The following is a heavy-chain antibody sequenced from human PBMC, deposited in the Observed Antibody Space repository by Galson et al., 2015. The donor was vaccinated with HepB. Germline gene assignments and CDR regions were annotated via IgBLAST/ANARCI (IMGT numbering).Heavy chain of an antibody. CDR1: GYTFTSYG. V-gene: IGHV1-18*01. J-gene: IGHJ6*03. CDR2: ISAYNGNT. Sequence: SVKVSCKASGYTFTSYGISWVRQAPGQGLEWMGWISAYNGNTNYAQKLQGRVTMTTDTSTSTAYMELRSLRSDDTAVYYCAREVGGYCSGGSCYSFFEYYYMDVWGKGTTVTVSS. CDR3: AREVGGYCSGGSCYSFFEYYYMDV. D-gene: IGHD2-15*01.